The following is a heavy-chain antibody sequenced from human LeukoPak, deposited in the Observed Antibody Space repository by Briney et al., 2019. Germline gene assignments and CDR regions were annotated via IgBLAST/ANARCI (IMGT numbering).Heavy chain of an antibody. CDR3: AKRGGSGSYSGYFDY. CDR2: INGDESST. Sequence: GGSLRLSCEASGFTFRDHWMHWVRQVPGKGLVWVSRINGDESSTAYADSVKGRFTISRDNARNTLYLQMNSLRAEDTAVYYCAKRGGSGSYSGYFDYWGQGTLVTVSS. J-gene: IGHJ4*02. CDR1: GFTFRDHW. V-gene: IGHV3-74*01. D-gene: IGHD1-26*01.